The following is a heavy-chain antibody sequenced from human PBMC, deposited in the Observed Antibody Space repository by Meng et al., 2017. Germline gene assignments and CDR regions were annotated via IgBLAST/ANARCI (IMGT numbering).Heavy chain of an antibody. V-gene: IGHV3-43*01. CDR3: AKSDYYYDSSGYWDYYYGMDV. J-gene: IGHJ6*02. CDR2: ISWDGGST. Sequence: GGSLRLSCAASGFTFDDYTMHWVRQAPGKGLEWVSLISWDGGSTYYADSVKGRFTISRDNSKNSLYLQMNSLRTEDTALYYCAKSDYYYDSSGYWDYYYGMDVWGQGTTVTV. D-gene: IGHD3-22*01. CDR1: GFTFDDYT.